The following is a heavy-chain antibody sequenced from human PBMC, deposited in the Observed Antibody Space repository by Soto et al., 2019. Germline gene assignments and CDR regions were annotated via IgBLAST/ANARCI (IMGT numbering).Heavy chain of an antibody. CDR3: ARGQGIAVAGHYYYMDV. D-gene: IGHD6-19*01. J-gene: IGHJ6*03. CDR2: MNPNSGNT. CDR1: GYTFTSYD. V-gene: IGHV1-8*01. Sequence: QVQLVQSGAEVKKPGASVKVSCKASGYTFTSYDINWVRQATGQGLEWMGWMNPNSGNTGYAQKFQGRVTMTRNTSISTADMELSSLRSEDTAVYYCARGQGIAVAGHYYYMDVWGKGTTVTVSS.